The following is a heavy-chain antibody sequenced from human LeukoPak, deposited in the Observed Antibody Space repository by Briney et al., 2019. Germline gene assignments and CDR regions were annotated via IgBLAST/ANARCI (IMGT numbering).Heavy chain of an antibody. CDR2: ISYDGSNK. D-gene: IGHD2-15*01. J-gene: IGHJ5*02. CDR1: GFTFSNYA. CDR3: ARAGDVVVVAATDEWFYP. Sequence: GGSLRLSCAASGFTFSNYAMHGVRQAPGKGLEWVAVISYDGSNKYYADSVKGRFTISRDNSKNTLYLQMNSLRAEDTAVYYCARAGDVVVVAATDEWFYPWGQGTLVTVSS. V-gene: IGHV3-30*04.